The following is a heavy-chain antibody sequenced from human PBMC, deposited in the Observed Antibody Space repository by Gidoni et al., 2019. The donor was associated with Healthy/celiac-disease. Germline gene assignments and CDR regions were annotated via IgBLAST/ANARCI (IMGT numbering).Heavy chain of an antibody. CDR1: GFTFSSYW. J-gene: IGHJ4*02. CDR3: ARDSGGIAVAHTYFDY. CDR2: INSDGSST. D-gene: IGHD6-19*01. Sequence: EVQLVESGGGLVQPGGSLRLSCAASGFTFSSYWMHWVRQAPGKGLVWVSRINSDGSSTSYADSVKGRFTISRDNAKNTLYLQMNSLRAEDTAVYYCARDSGGIAVAHTYFDYWGQGTLVTVSS. V-gene: IGHV3-74*01.